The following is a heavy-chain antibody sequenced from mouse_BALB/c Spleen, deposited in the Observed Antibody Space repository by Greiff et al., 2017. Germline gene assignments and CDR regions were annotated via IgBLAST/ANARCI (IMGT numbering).Heavy chain of an antibody. CDR1: GYSITSGYY. V-gene: IGHV3-6*02. CDR2: ISYDGSN. Sequence: EVQLQESGPGLVKPSQSLSLTCSVTGYSITSGYYWNWIRQFPGNKLEWMGYISYDGSNNYNPSLKNRISITRDTSKNQFFLKLNSVTTEDTATYYCARDYYGSGKAYWGQGTLVTVSA. J-gene: IGHJ3*01. CDR3: ARDYYGSGKAY. D-gene: IGHD1-1*01.